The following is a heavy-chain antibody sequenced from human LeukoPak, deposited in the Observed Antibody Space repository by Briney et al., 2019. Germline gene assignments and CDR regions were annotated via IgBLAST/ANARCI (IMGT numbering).Heavy chain of an antibody. CDR3: ARDPPYYYDSSV. J-gene: IGHJ6*04. CDR2: IKQDGSER. V-gene: IGHV3-7*01. CDR1: GFTFSTYW. Sequence: GGSLRLSCAASGFTFSTYWMTWVRQAPGKGLEWVANIKQDGSERDCVDSVKGRFTVSRDNAKNSPHLQMNSLRAEGTAVYDCARDPPYYYDSSVWGKGTAVTISS. D-gene: IGHD3-22*01.